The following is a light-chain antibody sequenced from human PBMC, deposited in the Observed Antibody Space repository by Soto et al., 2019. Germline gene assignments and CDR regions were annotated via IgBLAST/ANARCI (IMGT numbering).Light chain of an antibody. J-gene: IGLJ1*01. CDR1: SSDVGSYHS. Sequence: QSVLTQPASVSGSPGQSITISCTGTSSDVGSYHSVSWYQQHPGKAPKLMIYEVSNRPSGISNRFSGSKSGNTASLTISGLQTEDEDDYYCGSYASSTSYVFGTGTKLTVL. CDR2: EVS. V-gene: IGLV2-14*01. CDR3: GSYASSTSYV.